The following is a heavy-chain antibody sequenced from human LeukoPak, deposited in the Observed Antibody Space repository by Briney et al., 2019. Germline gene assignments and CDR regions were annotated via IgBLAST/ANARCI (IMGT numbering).Heavy chain of an antibody. Sequence: GGSLRLSCAASGFTFSTYTMNWVRQAPGKGLEWVSYIGSSRSTKYYADSVKGRFTISRDNAKNSLYLQMNSLRAEDTAVYYCARDQGYSYGSSILYWYLDLWGRGTLVTVSS. CDR2: IGSSRSTK. CDR1: GFTFSTYT. CDR3: ARDQGYSYGSSILYWYLDL. J-gene: IGHJ2*01. V-gene: IGHV3-48*01. D-gene: IGHD5-18*01.